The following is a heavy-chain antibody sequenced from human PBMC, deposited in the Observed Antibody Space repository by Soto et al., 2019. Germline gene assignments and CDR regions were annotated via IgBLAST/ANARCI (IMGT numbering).Heavy chain of an antibody. Sequence: GESLKISCKGSGYSFTSYWISWVRQMPGKGLEWMGRIDPSDSYTNYSPSFQGHVTISADKSISTAYLQWSSLKASDTAMYYCARRTRGYCSSTSCYKNYYYGMDVWAKGPRSPSP. J-gene: IGHJ6*02. CDR1: GYSFTSYW. CDR2: IDPSDSYT. V-gene: IGHV5-10-1*01. CDR3: ARRTRGYCSSTSCYKNYYYGMDV. D-gene: IGHD2-2*02.